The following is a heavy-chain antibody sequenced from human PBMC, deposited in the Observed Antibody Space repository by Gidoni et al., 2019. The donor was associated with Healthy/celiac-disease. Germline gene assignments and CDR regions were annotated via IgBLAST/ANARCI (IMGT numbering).Heavy chain of an antibody. CDR2: INPNSGGT. V-gene: IGHV1-2*04. CDR3: ARAGDERYCSGGSCYWGEYYYYGMDV. J-gene: IGHJ6*02. Sequence: QVQLVQSGAEVKKPGASVKVSCKASGYTFTGYYMHWVRQAPGQGLEWMGWINPNSGGTNYAQKFQGWVTMTRDTSISTAYMELSRLRSDDTAVYYCARAGDERYCSGGSCYWGEYYYYGMDVWGQGTTVTVSS. CDR1: GYTFTGYY. D-gene: IGHD2-15*01.